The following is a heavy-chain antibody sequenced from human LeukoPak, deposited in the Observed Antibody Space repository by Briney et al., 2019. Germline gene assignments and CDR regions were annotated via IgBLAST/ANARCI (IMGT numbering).Heavy chain of an antibody. D-gene: IGHD3-10*01. CDR1: GVTFSSYW. CDR2: IRQDGSQK. J-gene: IGHJ4*02. V-gene: IGHV3-7*01. Sequence: GGSLRLSCAASGVTFSSYWMSWVRQAPGKGLEWVATIRQDGSQKYYVDSVKGRFTISRDNAKNSLYLQMNSPRAEDTAVYYCARDVYYGSGSPRLDYWGQGTLVTVSS. CDR3: ARDVYYGSGSPRLDY.